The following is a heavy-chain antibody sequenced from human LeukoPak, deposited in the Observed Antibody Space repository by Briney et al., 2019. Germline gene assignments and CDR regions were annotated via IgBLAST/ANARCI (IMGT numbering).Heavy chain of an antibody. CDR1: GFTVSSNY. Sequence: GGSLRLSCAASGFTVSSNYMTWVRQAPGKGLEWVSLIYSGDSTYYADSVKGRFTMSRDNSKNTLYLQMNSLRVEDTAVYYCARDGRWLQLAPDAFDIWGQGTMVTVSS. V-gene: IGHV3-66*01. J-gene: IGHJ3*02. CDR3: ARDGRWLQLAPDAFDI. CDR2: IYSGDST. D-gene: IGHD5-24*01.